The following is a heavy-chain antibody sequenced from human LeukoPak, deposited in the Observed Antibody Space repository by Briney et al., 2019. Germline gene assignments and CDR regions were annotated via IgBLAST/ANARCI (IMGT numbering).Heavy chain of an antibody. V-gene: IGHV1-46*01. CDR1: GYTFTSYY. D-gene: IGHD4-23*01. CDR3: ARDLYGGNAGLFDY. Sequence: ASVKVSCKASGYTFTSYYMHWVRQAPGQGLEWMGIINPSGGSTSYAQKSQGRVTMTRDTTTSTVYMELSSLRSEDTAVYHCARDLYGGNAGLFDYWGQGTLVTVSS. CDR2: INPSGGST. J-gene: IGHJ4*02.